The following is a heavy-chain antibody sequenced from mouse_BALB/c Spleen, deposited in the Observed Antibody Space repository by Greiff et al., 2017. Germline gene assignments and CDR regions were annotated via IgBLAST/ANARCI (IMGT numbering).Heavy chain of an antibody. Sequence: EVMLVESGPGLVKPSQSLSLTCTVTGYSITSDYAWNWIRQFPGNKLEWMGYISYSGSTSYTPSLKSRISITRDTSKNQFFLQLNSVTTEDTATYYCARWVTTVVALYYYAMDYWGQGTSVTVSS. CDR3: ARWVTTVVALYYYAMDY. V-gene: IGHV3-2*02. D-gene: IGHD1-1*01. J-gene: IGHJ4*01. CDR1: GYSITSDYA. CDR2: ISYSGST.